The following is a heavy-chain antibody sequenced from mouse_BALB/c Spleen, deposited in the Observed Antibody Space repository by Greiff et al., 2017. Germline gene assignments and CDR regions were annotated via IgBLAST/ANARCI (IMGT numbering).Heavy chain of an antibody. V-gene: IGHV2-9*02. CDR2: IWAGGST. CDR1: GFSLTSYG. Sequence: QVQLQQSGPGLVAPSQSLSITCTVSGFSLTSYGVHWVRQPPGKGLEWLGVIWAGGSTNYNSALMSRLSISKDNSKSQVFLKMNSLQTDDTAMYYCARGKESIYYGNLGWFAYWGQGTLVTVSA. CDR3: ARGKESIYYGNLGWFAY. D-gene: IGHD2-1*01. J-gene: IGHJ3*01.